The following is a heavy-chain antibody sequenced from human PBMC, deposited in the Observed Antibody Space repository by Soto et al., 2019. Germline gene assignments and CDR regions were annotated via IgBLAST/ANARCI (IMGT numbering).Heavy chain of an antibody. Sequence: WWSFRLSFAASGFTFSSYAMSWVRQAPGKGLEWVSAISGSGGSTYYADSVKGRFTISRDNSKNTLYLQMNSLRAEDTAVYYCANYPAAGSETVWGQGTLVTVSS. D-gene: IGHD2-2*01. CDR1: GFTFSSYA. CDR3: ANYPAAGSETV. J-gene: IGHJ4*02. CDR2: ISGSGGST. V-gene: IGHV3-23*01.